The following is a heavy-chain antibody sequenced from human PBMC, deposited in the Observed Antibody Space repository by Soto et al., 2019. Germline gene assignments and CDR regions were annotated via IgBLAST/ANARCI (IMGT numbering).Heavy chain of an antibody. V-gene: IGHV3-23*01. CDR1: GFTFSSYA. D-gene: IGHD3-3*01. J-gene: IGHJ4*02. Sequence: PGGSLRLSCAASGFTFSSYAMSWVRQAPGKGLEWVSAISGSGGSTYYADSVKGRFTISRDNSKKTLYLQMNSLRAEDTAVYYCAAYYDFWSEYYWGQATLVTVSS. CDR2: ISGSGGST. CDR3: AAYYDFWSEYY.